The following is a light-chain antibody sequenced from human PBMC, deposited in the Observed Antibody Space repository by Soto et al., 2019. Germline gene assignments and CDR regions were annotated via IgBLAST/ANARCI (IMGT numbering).Light chain of an antibody. CDR1: QSVSNS. Sequence: EKVMTQSPATLSVSAWERASLSCRASQSVSNSLAWYQQKPGQAPRLLIYDASTRATGIPARFSGSASGTEFTLTISSLQSEDSAVYYCQQYNQWPLTFGGGTKVEIK. J-gene: IGKJ4*01. CDR2: DAS. CDR3: QQYNQWPLT. V-gene: IGKV3-15*01.